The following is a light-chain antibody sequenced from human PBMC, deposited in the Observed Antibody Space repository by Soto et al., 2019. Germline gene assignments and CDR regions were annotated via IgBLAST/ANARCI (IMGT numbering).Light chain of an antibody. V-gene: IGKV1-8*01. CDR1: HFISSY. CDR3: QQYYSYPYT. Sequence: IRMTHSPSSLSASTGDRVTITCRASHFISSYLAWYQQKPGKAPKLLIYAASTLQSGVPSRFSGSGSGTDFTLTISCLQSEDFATYYCQQYYSYPYTFGQGTKVDIK. CDR2: AAS. J-gene: IGKJ2*01.